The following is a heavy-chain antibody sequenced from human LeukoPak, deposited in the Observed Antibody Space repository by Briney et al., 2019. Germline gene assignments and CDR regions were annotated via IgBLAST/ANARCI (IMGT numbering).Heavy chain of an antibody. V-gene: IGHV4-34*01. D-gene: IGHD6-13*01. CDR3: ASGGWGYSSSWYIFDY. CDR2: INHSGST. CDR1: GGSFSGYY. Sequence: PSETLSLTCAVYGGSFSGYYWSWIRQPPGKGLEWIGEINHSGSTNYNPSLKSRVTISVDTSKNQFSLKLSSVTAADTAVYYCASGGWGYSSSWYIFDYWGQGTLVTVSS. J-gene: IGHJ4*02.